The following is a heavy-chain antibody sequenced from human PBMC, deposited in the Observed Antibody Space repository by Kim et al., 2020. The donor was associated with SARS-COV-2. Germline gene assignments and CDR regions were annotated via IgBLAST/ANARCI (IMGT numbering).Heavy chain of an antibody. CDR1: GFTFSRYA. D-gene: IGHD1-26*01. V-gene: IGHV3-30-3*01. Sequence: GGSLRLSCEASGFTFSRYAMHWVRQAPGKGLEWVSVISYDGSNKYYADSVKGRFTISRDNSKNTLYLQMNSLRAEDTAVYYCARTFSGSYYYGMDDWGQGTTVTASS. CDR2: ISYDGSNK. J-gene: IGHJ6*02. CDR3: ARTFSGSYYYGMDD.